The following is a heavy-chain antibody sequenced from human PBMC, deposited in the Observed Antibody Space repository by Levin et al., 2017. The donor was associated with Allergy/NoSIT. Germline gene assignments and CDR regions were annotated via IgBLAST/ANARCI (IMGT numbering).Heavy chain of an antibody. CDR2: IKEDGNEE. V-gene: IGHV3-7*01. D-gene: IGHD3-16*01. J-gene: IGHJ5*02. Sequence: GESLKISCVGSGFTFSSYWMTWVRQAPGKGLEWVGNIKEDGNEESYADSVKGRFTFSRDNAKNSLYLQMNSLRAEDTAIYYCARDGTFSGVEPWGQGSLVAVSS. CDR1: GFTFSSYW. CDR3: ARDGTFSGVEP.